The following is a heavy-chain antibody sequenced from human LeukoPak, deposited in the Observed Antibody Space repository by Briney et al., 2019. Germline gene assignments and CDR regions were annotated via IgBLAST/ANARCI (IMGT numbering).Heavy chain of an antibody. CDR3: AELGITMIGGV. D-gene: IGHD3-10*02. V-gene: IGHV3-48*03. Sequence: GGSLRLSCAASGFTFTSYEMNWVRQAPGKGLEWVSYISSSGSTTYYADSVKGRFTISRDNAKNSLYLQMNSLRAEDTAVYYCAELGITMIGGVWGKGTTVTISS. CDR1: GFTFTSYE. J-gene: IGHJ6*04. CDR2: ISSSGSTT.